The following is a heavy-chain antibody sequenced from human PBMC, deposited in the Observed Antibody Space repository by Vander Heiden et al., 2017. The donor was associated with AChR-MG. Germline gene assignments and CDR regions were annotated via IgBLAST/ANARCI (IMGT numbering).Heavy chain of an antibody. V-gene: IGHV1-69*01. J-gene: IGHJ5*02. D-gene: IGHD5-18*01. CDR3: ARVQLWLREMIEYNWFDP. CDR2: IIPIFGTA. CDR1: GGTFSSYA. Sequence: QVQPVQSGAEVQKPGSSVNVSCKASGGTFSSYAFSWVPQAPGQGLEWMGGIIPIFGTATYAQKFQGRVTITADESTSTAYMELSSLRSEDTAVYYCARVQLWLREMIEYNWFDPWGQGTLVTVSS.